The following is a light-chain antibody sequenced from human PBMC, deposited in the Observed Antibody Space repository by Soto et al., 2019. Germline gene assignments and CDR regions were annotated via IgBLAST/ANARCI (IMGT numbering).Light chain of an antibody. V-gene: IGKV3D-15*01. Sequence: EIVMTQSPAALSVSPGERVTLSCRASQRVSRDLAWYQQKPGQAPRLLIYDTSTRATGVPARFSGSGSGTEFTLTISDLQSEDVAVYYCQQYNQWPPLTFGGGTKGEIK. CDR1: QRVSRD. CDR3: QQYNQWPPLT. J-gene: IGKJ4*01. CDR2: DTS.